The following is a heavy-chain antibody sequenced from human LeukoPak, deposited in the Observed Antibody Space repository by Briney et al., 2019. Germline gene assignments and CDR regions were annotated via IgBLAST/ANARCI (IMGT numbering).Heavy chain of an antibody. CDR1: GFTFSSYE. CDR2: ISSSGTSL. V-gene: IGHV3-48*03. Sequence: GGSLRLSCGASGFTFSSYEMIWVRQTPGKGLEWVSYISSSGTSLQYADSVKGRFTISRDNAKTSLYLQMNSLRAEDTAVYYCARDLSGVTGYTYGRGIDYWGQGTLVTVSS. D-gene: IGHD5-18*01. CDR3: ARDLSGVTGYTYGRGIDY. J-gene: IGHJ4*02.